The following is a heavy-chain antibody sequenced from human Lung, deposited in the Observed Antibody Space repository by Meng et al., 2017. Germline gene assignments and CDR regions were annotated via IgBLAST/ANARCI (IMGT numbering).Heavy chain of an antibody. Sequence: QVQLVQSGAEVKKPGSSVKVACKTSGGSFSTYTFSWVRQAPGQGLEWMGGLIPVLNKAKSAPRFQDRVTFTADETTTTAYMELSRLTFEDTAVYFCARGRGNQPLFDFWGQGTLVTVSS. CDR3: ARGRGNQPLFDF. CDR1: GGSFSTYT. D-gene: IGHD2/OR15-2a*01. CDR2: LIPVLNKA. J-gene: IGHJ4*02. V-gene: IGHV1-69*10.